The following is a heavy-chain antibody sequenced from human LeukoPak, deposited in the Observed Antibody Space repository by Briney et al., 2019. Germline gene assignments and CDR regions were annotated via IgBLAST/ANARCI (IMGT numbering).Heavy chain of an antibody. CDR1: GYTFTGYD. Sequence: ASVKVSCKASGYTFTGYDINWVRQATGQGLEWMGWMNPNSGNTGYAQKFQGRVTMTRNTSISTAYMELSSLRSEDTAVYYCARAGYCSSTSCYAFYYYYYGMDVWGQGTTVTVSS. V-gene: IGHV1-8*01. CDR3: ARAGYCSSTSCYAFYYYYYGMDV. D-gene: IGHD2-2*03. CDR2: MNPNSGNT. J-gene: IGHJ6*02.